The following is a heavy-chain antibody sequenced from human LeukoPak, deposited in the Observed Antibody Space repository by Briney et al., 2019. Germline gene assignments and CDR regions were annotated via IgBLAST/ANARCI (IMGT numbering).Heavy chain of an antibody. CDR3: AREGLMDPYYYYMDV. V-gene: IGHV1-2*02. J-gene: IGHJ6*03. Sequence: ASVKVSCKASGYTFTGYYMHWVRQAPGQGLEWMGWINPNSGGTNYAQKFQGRVTMTRDTSISTAYMELSRLRSDDTAVYYCAREGLMDPYYYYMDVWGKGTTVTVSS. CDR1: GYTFTGYY. D-gene: IGHD3-10*01. CDR2: INPNSGGT.